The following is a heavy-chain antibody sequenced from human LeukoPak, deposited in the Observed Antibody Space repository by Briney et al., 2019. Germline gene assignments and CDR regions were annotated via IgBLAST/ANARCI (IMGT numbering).Heavy chain of an antibody. J-gene: IGHJ4*02. D-gene: IGHD1-26*01. CDR2: INHRGST. CDR1: GGSFSGYY. CDR3: ARVPESVGINYFDY. V-gene: IGHV4-34*01. Sequence: PSETLSLTCAVYGGSFSGYYWSWLRQPPGRGLEWIGEINHRGSTNLNSSLKSRVTISVDTSKNQFALKETDVLAAAAAVYDCARVPESVGINYFDYWGQGILVTVSS.